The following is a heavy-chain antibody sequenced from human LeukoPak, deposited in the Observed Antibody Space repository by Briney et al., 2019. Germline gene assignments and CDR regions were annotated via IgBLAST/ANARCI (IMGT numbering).Heavy chain of an antibody. CDR2: IIPIVGIA. CDR1: GGTFSSYA. V-gene: IGHV1-69*04. J-gene: IGHJ4*02. Sequence: SVKVSCKASGGTFSSYAISWVRQAPGQGLEWMGRIIPIVGIANYAQKFQDRVTITADKSTSTAYMELSSLRSEDTAVYYCAVVGGSGWTFDYWGQGTLVTVSS. D-gene: IGHD6-19*01. CDR3: AVVGGSGWTFDY.